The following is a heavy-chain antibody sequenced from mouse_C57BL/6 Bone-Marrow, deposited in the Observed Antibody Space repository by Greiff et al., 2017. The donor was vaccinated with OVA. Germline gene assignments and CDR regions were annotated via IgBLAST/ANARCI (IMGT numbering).Heavy chain of an antibody. Sequence: EVHLVESGGGLVQPKGSLKLSCAASGFSFNTYAMNWVRQAPGKGLEWVARIRSKSNNYATYYADSVKDRFTISRDDSESMLYLQMNNLKTEDTAMYYCGRQGYDGYSWFAYWGQGTLVTVSA. J-gene: IGHJ3*01. CDR2: IRSKSNNYAT. CDR3: GRQGYDGYSWFAY. CDR1: GFSFNTYA. V-gene: IGHV10-1*01. D-gene: IGHD2-3*01.